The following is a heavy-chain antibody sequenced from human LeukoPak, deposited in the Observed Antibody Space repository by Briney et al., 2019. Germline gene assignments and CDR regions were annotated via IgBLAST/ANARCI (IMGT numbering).Heavy chain of an antibody. Sequence: PRGSLRLSCAASGFTFSSYWMSWVRQAPGKGLEWVANIKQDGSEKYYVDSVKGRFTISRDNAKNSLYLQMNSLRAEDTAVYYCARAYYYDSSGYSHYFDYWGQGTLVTVSS. J-gene: IGHJ4*02. D-gene: IGHD3-22*01. V-gene: IGHV3-7*01. CDR1: GFTFSSYW. CDR2: IKQDGSEK. CDR3: ARAYYYDSSGYSHYFDY.